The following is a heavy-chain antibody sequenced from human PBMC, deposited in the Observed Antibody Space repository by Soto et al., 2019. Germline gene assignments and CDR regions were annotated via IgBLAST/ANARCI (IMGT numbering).Heavy chain of an antibody. CDR2: ISYDGSQE. CDR3: AKDLSWGEGGDY. D-gene: IGHD3-10*01. J-gene: IGHJ4*02. Sequence: ESGGGVVQPGRSLRLSCAASGFTFSSYGMHWVRQAPGRGLEWVAVISYDGSQEYYADSVKGRFTISRDNSKDTLYLQMNSLRVEDTAVYYCAKDLSWGEGGDYWGQGTLVTVSS. V-gene: IGHV3-30*18. CDR1: GFTFSSYG.